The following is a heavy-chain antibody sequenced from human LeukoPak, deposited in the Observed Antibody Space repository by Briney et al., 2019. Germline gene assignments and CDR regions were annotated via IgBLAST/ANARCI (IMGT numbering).Heavy chain of an antibody. CDR1: GYTFTGYY. CDR3: ARDPTSWFGESKNWFDP. J-gene: IGHJ5*02. V-gene: IGHV1-2*02. D-gene: IGHD3-10*01. CDR2: INPNSGGT. Sequence: GASVKVSCKASGYTFTGYYMHWVRQAPGQGLEWMGWINPNSGGTNYAQKFQGRVTMTRDTSISTAYMELSRLRSDATAVYYCARDPTSWFGESKNWFDPWGQGTLVTVPS.